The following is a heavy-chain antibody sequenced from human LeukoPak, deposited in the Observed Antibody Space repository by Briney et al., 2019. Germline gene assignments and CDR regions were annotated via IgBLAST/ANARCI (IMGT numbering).Heavy chain of an antibody. J-gene: IGHJ6*03. Sequence: GASVKVSCKASGYTFTGYYMHWVRQAPGQGREWMGWINPNSGGTNYAQKFQGRVTMTRDTSISTAYMELSRLRSDDTAVYYCARDWRAASGDYYYMDVWGKGTTVTVSS. CDR1: GYTFTGYY. D-gene: IGHD6-13*01. CDR2: INPNSGGT. V-gene: IGHV1-2*02. CDR3: ARDWRAASGDYYYMDV.